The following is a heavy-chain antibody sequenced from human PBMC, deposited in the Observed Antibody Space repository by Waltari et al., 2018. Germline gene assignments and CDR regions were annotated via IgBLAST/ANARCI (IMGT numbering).Heavy chain of an antibody. D-gene: IGHD2-2*01. CDR1: GYTFTGYS. CDR3: ASGSTSLYYYYYYMDV. J-gene: IGHJ6*03. V-gene: IGHV1-2*02. CDR2: INPNSGGT. Sequence: QVQLVQSGAEVKKPGASVKVSCQASGYTFTGYSMPWVRQPPGQGLEWREWINPNSGGTNYAQKFQGRVTMTRDTSISTAYMELGRLRSDDTAVYYCASGSTSLYYYYYYMDVWGKGTTVTVSS.